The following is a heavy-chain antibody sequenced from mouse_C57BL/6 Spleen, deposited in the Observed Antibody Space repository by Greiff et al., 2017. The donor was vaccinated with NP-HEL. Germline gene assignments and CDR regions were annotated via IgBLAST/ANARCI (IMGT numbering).Heavy chain of an antibody. CDR3: ARDHDYGYFDY. CDR1: GFTFSSYA. Sequence: EVQGVESGGGLVKPGGSLKLSCAASGFTFSSYAMSWVRQTPEKRLEWVATISDGGSYTYYPDNVKGRFTISRDNAKNNLYLQMSHLKSEDTAMYYCARDHDYGYFDYWGQGTTLTVSS. V-gene: IGHV5-4*01. D-gene: IGHD2-4*01. J-gene: IGHJ2*01. CDR2: ISDGGSYT.